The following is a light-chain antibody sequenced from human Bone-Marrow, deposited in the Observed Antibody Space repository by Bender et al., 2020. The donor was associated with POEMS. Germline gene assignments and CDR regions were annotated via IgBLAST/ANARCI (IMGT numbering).Light chain of an antibody. Sequence: QSVLTQPPSVSGAPGQTVTISCTGTSSNMGAGFDVHWYQHLPGTAPKLLIYSSHRRPSEVPDRFSGSRSGTSASLAISGLQSEDEADYYCAVWDDSLNGWVFGGGTKLTVL. CDR3: AVWDDSLNGWV. J-gene: IGLJ3*02. CDR2: SSH. V-gene: IGLV1-50*01. CDR1: SSNMGAGFD.